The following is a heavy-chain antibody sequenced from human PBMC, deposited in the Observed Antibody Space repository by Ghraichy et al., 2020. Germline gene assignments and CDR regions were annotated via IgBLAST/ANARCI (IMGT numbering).Heavy chain of an antibody. CDR2: ISAYNGNT. D-gene: IGHD6-6*01. CDR1: GYTFTSYG. V-gene: IGHV1-18*01. Sequence: ASVKVSCKASGYTFTSYGISWVRQAPGQGLEWMGWISAYNGNTNYAQKLQGRVTMTTDTSTSTAYMELRSLRSDDTAVYYCARDYRPQYSSQYYWYFDLWGRGTLVTVSS. J-gene: IGHJ2*01. CDR3: ARDYRPQYSSQYYWYFDL.